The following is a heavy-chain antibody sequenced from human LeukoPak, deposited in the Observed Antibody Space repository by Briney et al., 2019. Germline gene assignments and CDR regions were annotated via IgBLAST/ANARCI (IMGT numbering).Heavy chain of an antibody. J-gene: IGHJ6*03. V-gene: IGHV3-74*01. D-gene: IGHD6-13*01. Sequence: GGSLRLSCAASGFTVSNHWMHWVRQAPGKGLVWVSRIKSDGSSTSYADSVKGRFTISRDNAKNTLYLQMNSLRAEDTAVYYCARKYSSSFIYYYVDVWGKGTTVTISS. CDR3: ARKYSSSFIYYYVDV. CDR1: GFTVSNHW. CDR2: IKSDGSST.